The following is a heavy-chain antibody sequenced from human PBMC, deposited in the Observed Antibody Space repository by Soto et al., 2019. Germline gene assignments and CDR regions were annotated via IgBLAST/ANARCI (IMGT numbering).Heavy chain of an antibody. CDR2: IYYSGST. V-gene: IGHV4-31*03. D-gene: IGHD6-19*01. Sequence: PSETLSLTCTVSGGSISSAGYYWSWIRQHPGKGLEWIGYIYYSGSTYYNPSLKSRVTISVDTSKNQFSLKLSSVTAADTAVYYCARVPPRTGVAAVFDYWGQGTLVTVSS. CDR1: GGSISSAGYY. J-gene: IGHJ4*02. CDR3: ARVPPRTGVAAVFDY.